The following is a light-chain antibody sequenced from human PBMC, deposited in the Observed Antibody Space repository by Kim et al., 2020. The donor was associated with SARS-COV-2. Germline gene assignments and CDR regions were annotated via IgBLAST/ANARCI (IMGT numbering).Light chain of an antibody. J-gene: IGKJ4*01. CDR1: NSVSSY. Sequence: LPQGRRSTLSCTASNSVSSYFAWYQQKPGQAPRLIIYDASSRATGIPARFSGSGSGTDFTLTISSLEPEDFAVYYCQQHSDWPLTFGGGTKVDIK. CDR2: DAS. CDR3: QQHSDWPLT. V-gene: IGKV3-11*01.